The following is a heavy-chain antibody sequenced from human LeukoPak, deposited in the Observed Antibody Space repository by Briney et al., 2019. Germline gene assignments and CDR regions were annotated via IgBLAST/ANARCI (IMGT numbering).Heavy chain of an antibody. CDR1: GFTFSSYS. CDR3: TRDSCGWTGGQGYFDY. CDR2: ISSSSSYI. J-gene: IGHJ4*02. D-gene: IGHD6-19*01. Sequence: GGSLRLSCAASGFTFSSYSMNWVRQAPGKGLEWVSSISSSSSYIYYADSVKGRFTISRDNAKNSLYLQMNSLRAEDTAVYYCTRDSCGWTGGQGYFDYWGQGTLVTVSS. V-gene: IGHV3-21*01.